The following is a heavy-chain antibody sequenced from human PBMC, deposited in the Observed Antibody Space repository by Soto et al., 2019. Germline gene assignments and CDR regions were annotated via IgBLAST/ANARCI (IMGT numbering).Heavy chain of an antibody. CDR2: IIPIFGTA. CDR1: GGSFSSYA. J-gene: IGHJ6*02. V-gene: IGHV1-69*06. Sequence: ASVQVSCKASGGSFSSYAISWVRQAPGQRLEWMGGIIPIFGTADYAQKFQGRVTITADKSTSTAYMELSSLRSEDTAVYYCARDLIWIQSNYYYYYGMDVWGQGTTVTVSS. D-gene: IGHD5-18*01. CDR3: ARDLIWIQSNYYYYYGMDV.